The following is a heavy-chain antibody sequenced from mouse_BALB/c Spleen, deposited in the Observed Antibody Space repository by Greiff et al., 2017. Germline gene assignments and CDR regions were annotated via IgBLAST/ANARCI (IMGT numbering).Heavy chain of an antibody. CDR3: TRWNYYHAMDY. J-gene: IGHJ4*01. CDR1: GYTFTDYE. Sequence: VQLQESGAELVRPGASVTLSCKASGYTFTDYEMHWVKQTPVHGLEWIGAIDPETGGTAYNQKFKGKATLTADKSSSTAYMELRSLTSGDSAVYYCTRWNYYHAMDYWGQGTSVTVSS. D-gene: IGHD1-1*01. CDR2: IDPETGGT. V-gene: IGHV1-15*01.